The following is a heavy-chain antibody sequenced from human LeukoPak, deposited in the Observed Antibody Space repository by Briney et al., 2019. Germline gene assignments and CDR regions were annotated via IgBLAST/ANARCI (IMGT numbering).Heavy chain of an antibody. J-gene: IGHJ6*02. CDR3: ARDIAAAEGGLDV. CDR2: IYYMGNT. D-gene: IGHD6-13*01. CDR1: GGSINSGGYY. Sequence: SETLSLTCTVSGGSINSGGYYWTWIRHHPGKGLEWIGYIYYMGNTDYNPSLKSRATISLDTSKNQFSLKLSSVTAADTAVYYCARDIAAAEGGLDVWGQGTTVTVSS. V-gene: IGHV4-31*03.